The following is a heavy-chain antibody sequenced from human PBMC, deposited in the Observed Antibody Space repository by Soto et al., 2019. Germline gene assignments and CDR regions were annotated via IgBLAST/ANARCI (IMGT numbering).Heavy chain of an antibody. D-gene: IGHD2-21*01. V-gene: IGHV4-59*01. CDR1: GGSISSYY. CDR3: DSYSGGPGFLAAVFDY. Sequence: SETLSLTCTVSGGSISSYYWSWIRQPPGKGLEWIGYIYYSGSTNYNPSLKSRVTISVDTSKNQFSLKLSSVTAADTAVYYCDSYSGGPGFLAAVFDYWGQGTLVTVSS. CDR2: IYYSGST. J-gene: IGHJ4*02.